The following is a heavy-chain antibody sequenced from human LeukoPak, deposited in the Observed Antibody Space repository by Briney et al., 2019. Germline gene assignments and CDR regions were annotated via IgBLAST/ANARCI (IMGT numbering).Heavy chain of an antibody. D-gene: IGHD4-17*01. Sequence: XWXRQXXXXXLECLGYIYYIGSTTYSPSLKSRVTMSVDTSKSLFSLNLTSVTAADTGVYYCARRTTGLFDYWGLGTLVTVSS. J-gene: IGHJ4*02. CDR3: ARRTTGLFDY. CDR2: IYYIGST. V-gene: IGHV4-59*08.